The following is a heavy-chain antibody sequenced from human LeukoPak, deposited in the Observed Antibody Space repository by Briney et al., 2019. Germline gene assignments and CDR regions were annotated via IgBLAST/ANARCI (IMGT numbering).Heavy chain of an antibody. CDR2: INHSGST. CDR3: ARGHPPPYYYDSSGYYYYMDV. J-gene: IGHJ6*03. V-gene: IGHV4-34*01. D-gene: IGHD3-22*01. CDR1: GGSFSGYY. Sequence: SETLSLTCAVYGGSFSGYYWSWLRQPPGKGLEWIGEINHSGSTNYNPSLKSRVTISVDTSKNQFSLTLSSVTAADTAVYYCARGHPPPYYYDSSGYYYYMDVWGKGTTVTVSS.